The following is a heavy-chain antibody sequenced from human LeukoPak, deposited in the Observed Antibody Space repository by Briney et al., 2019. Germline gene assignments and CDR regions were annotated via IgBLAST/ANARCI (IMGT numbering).Heavy chain of an antibody. CDR1: GFTFSDYY. CDR3: ARVRYSSSSRYFDY. Sequence: GGCLRLSCAASGFTFSDYYMSWIRQAPGKGREWVSYISSSSSYTNYADSVKGRFTISRDNAKNSLYLQMNSLRAEDPAVYYCARVRYSSSSRYFDYWGQGTLVTVSS. J-gene: IGHJ4*02. V-gene: IGHV3-11*05. CDR2: ISSSSSYT. D-gene: IGHD6-13*01.